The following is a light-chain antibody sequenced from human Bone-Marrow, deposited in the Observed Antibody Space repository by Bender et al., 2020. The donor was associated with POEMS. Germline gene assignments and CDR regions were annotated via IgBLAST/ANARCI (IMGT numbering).Light chain of an antibody. CDR1: SSDVGTYDL. CDR3: HSYDSSLDGVV. V-gene: IGLV2-14*02. CDR2: EVS. J-gene: IGLJ3*02. Sequence: QSALTQPASVSGSPGQSITISCSGSSSDVGTYDLVSWYQQHPGKAPRLMIYEVSKRPSGVPDRFSGSKSGNTASLVITGLQAEDEAFYYCHSYDSSLDGVVFGGGTKLTVL.